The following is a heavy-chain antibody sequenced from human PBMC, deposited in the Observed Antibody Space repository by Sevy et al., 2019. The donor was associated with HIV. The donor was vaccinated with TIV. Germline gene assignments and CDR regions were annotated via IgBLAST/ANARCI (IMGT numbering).Heavy chain of an antibody. V-gene: IGHV3-48*01. J-gene: IGHJ4*02. Sequence: GGSLRLSCAASGFTFSTYSMNWVRQAPGKGLEWVSYLGGSSSSISYADSVKGRFTISRDNAKSPLFLQMNSLRVEDTAVYYCVRDVNWAFDSWGQGTLVTVSS. D-gene: IGHD7-27*01. CDR1: GFTFSTYS. CDR2: LGGSSSSI. CDR3: VRDVNWAFDS.